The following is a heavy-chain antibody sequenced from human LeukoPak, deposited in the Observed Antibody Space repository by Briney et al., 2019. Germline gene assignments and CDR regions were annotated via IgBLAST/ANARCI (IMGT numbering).Heavy chain of an antibody. J-gene: IGHJ4*02. D-gene: IGHD3-9*01. CDR2: INPNSGGT. CDR1: GYTFTGYY. V-gene: IGHV1-2*02. Sequence: ASVKVSCKASGYTFTGYYMHWVRQAPGQGLEWMGWINPNSGGTNYAQKFQGRVTMTRDTSISTAYMELSRLRSDDTAVYYCARDYFYGILTYYFDYWGQGTLVTVSS. CDR3: ARDYFYGILTYYFDY.